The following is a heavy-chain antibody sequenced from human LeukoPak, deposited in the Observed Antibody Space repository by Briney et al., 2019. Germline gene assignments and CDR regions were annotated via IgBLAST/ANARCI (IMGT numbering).Heavy chain of an antibody. D-gene: IGHD3-22*01. J-gene: IGHJ4*02. CDR1: GFTFSSHR. V-gene: IGHV3-7*03. CDR2: IKKDGSEK. CDR3: AKDSGYYDPLVY. Sequence: GGSLRLSCAASGFTFSSHRMSWVRQAPGKGLEWVANIKKDGSEKYYVDSVKGRFTISRDNSKNTLYLQMNSLRAEDTAVYYCAKDSGYYDPLVYWGQGTLVTVSS.